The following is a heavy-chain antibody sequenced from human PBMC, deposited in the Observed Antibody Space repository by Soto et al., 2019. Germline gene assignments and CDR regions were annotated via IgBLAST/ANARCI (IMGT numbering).Heavy chain of an antibody. D-gene: IGHD4-17*01. CDR2: ISAYNGNT. V-gene: IGHV1-18*01. CDR1: GYTFTSYG. Sequence: ASVKVSCKASGYTFTSYGISWVRQAPGQGLEWMGWISAYNGNTNYAQKLQGRVTMTTDTSTSTAYMELRSLRSDDTAVYYCARVYSPHDYGDYESVGYYYYMDVWGKGTTVTVSS. CDR3: ARVYSPHDYGDYESVGYYYYMDV. J-gene: IGHJ6*03.